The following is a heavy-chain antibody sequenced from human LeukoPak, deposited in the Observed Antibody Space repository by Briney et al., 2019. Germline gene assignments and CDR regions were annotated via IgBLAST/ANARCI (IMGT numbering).Heavy chain of an antibody. CDR1: GFTFSSYE. CDR2: ISSSGSTT. Sequence: PGGSLRLSCAASGFTFSSYEMNWVRQTPGKGLEWVSYISSSGSTTYYADSVKGRFTISRDSATNSLYLQMNSLRAEDTAVYYCARGYSYGQLYHFDYWGQGTLVTVSS. V-gene: IGHV3-48*03. J-gene: IGHJ4*02. D-gene: IGHD5-18*01. CDR3: ARGYSYGQLYHFDY.